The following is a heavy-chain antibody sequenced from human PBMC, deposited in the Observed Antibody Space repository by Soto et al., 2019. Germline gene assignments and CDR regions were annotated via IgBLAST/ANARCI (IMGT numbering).Heavy chain of an antibody. D-gene: IGHD3-10*01. V-gene: IGHV4-4*02. Sequence: QVQLQESGPGLVKPSGTLSLTCAVSGDSISSSNWWSWVRQPPGKGLEWVGQIFHSGSTYYNPSRKSRVSILVDDSENHCSLNLTSVTAADTAVYHCARGIYGSATYGAFDIWGQGTMVTVSS. CDR1: GDSISSSNW. CDR3: ARGIYGSATYGAFDI. CDR2: IFHSGST. J-gene: IGHJ3*02.